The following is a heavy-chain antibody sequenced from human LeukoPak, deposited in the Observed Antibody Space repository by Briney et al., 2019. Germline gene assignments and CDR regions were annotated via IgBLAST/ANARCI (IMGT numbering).Heavy chain of an antibody. D-gene: IGHD3-3*01. V-gene: IGHV3-30*03. J-gene: IGHJ4*02. CDR1: GFTFSRHG. CDR3: TRDRAWNYFDY. CDR2: ISNDGSRK. Sequence: GGSLRLSCAPSGFTFSRHGMHWVRQAPGKGLEWVAIISNDGSRKYYAHSVEGRFTISRDNSKNTLYLQMDSLRAEDTAVYYCTRDRAWNYFDYWGQGTLVTVSS.